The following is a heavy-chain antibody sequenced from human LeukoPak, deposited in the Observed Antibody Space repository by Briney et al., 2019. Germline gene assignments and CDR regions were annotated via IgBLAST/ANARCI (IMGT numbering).Heavy chain of an antibody. Sequence: SETLSLTCTVSGGSISNYYWSWIRQPPGKGLEWIGYIYYSGSTNYNPSLKSRVTISVDTSKNQFSLKLSSVTAADTAVYYCARGGYYYDSSGYYGGQYDYWGQGTLVTVSP. V-gene: IGHV4-59*01. CDR2: IYYSGST. D-gene: IGHD3-22*01. CDR3: ARGGYYYDSSGYYGGQYDY. J-gene: IGHJ4*02. CDR1: GGSISNYY.